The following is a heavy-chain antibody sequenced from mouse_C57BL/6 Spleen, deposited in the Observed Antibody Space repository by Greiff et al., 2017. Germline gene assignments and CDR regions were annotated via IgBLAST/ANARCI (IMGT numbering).Heavy chain of an antibody. V-gene: IGHV1-80*01. D-gene: IGHD1-1*01. CDR1: GYAFSSYW. CDR3: AREGATVVAPYYAMDY. CDR2: IYPGDGDT. Sequence: QVQLQQSGAELVKPGASVKISCKASGYAFSSYWMNWVKQRPGKGLEWIGQIYPGDGDTNYNGKFKGKATLTADKSSSTAYMQLSSLTSEDSAVYFCAREGATVVAPYYAMDYWGQGTSVTVSS. J-gene: IGHJ4*01.